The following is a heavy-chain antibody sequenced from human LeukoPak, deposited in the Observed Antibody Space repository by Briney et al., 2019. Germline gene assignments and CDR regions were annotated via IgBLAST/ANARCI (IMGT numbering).Heavy chain of an antibody. CDR3: ARGFRPGHYLGMDV. V-gene: IGHV3-21*05. J-gene: IGHJ6*02. Sequence: GGSLRLSCAASGFKFSSYSMNWVRQAPGKGLEWISFIASLSGDHIYYADSVRGRFTISKDNAQNSLFLQMNSLRDEDTAVYYCARGFRPGHYLGMDVWGQGTTVTVSS. CDR2: IASLSGDHI. CDR1: GFKFSSYS.